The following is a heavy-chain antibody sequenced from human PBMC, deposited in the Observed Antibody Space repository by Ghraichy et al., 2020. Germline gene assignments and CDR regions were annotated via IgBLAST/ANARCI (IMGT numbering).Heavy chain of an antibody. Sequence: GGSLRLSCAASGFTFSTYEMNWVRQAPGKGLEWIAYINSSGGTIYYADSVKGRFTISRDNAKSSLYLKMNSLRAEDTAVYYCVRYWWGNDFQPEDNWLAPWGQGTLVTVSS. D-gene: IGHD2-8*02. CDR2: INSSGGTI. CDR3: VRYWWGNDFQPEDNWLAP. J-gene: IGHJ5*02. CDR1: GFTFSTYE. V-gene: IGHV3-48*03.